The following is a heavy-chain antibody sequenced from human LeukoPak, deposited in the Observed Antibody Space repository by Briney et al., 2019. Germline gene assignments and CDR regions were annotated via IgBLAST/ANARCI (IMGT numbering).Heavy chain of an antibody. CDR1: GFTFSSYS. V-gene: IGHV3-21*01. Sequence: GGSLRPFCAASGFTFSSYSMNWVRQAPGKGLEWVSSISSSSSYIYYADSVKGRFTISRDNSKNTLYLQMNSLRAEDTAVYYCARDIGDTAMVDYWGQGTLVTVSS. J-gene: IGHJ4*02. CDR3: ARDIGDTAMVDY. CDR2: ISSSSSYI. D-gene: IGHD5-18*01.